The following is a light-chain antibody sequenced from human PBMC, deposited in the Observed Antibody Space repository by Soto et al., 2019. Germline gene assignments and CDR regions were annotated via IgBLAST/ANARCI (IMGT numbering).Light chain of an antibody. V-gene: IGLV2-18*02. CDR3: SSYTRSRIWV. J-gene: IGLJ3*02. CDR1: SSDVGSYNR. Sequence: QSALTQPPSVSGSPGQSVTISCTGTSSDVGSYNRVSWYQQPPGTAPKLMIYEVTNRPSGVPVRFSGSKSANTASLTISGLQAEDEADYYCSSYTRSRIWVFGGGTKLTVL. CDR2: EVT.